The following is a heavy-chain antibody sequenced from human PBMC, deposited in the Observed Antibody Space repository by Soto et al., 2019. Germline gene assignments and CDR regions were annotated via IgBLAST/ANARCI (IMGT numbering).Heavy chain of an antibody. CDR2: ISYDGSNK. J-gene: IGHJ4*02. Sequence: QVQLVESGGGVVQPGRSLRLSCAASGFTFSSYGMHWVRQAPGKGLGWVAVISYDGSNKYYADSVKGRFTISRDNSKNTLYLQMTSLRAEDTAVYYCAKEWVGANNHHFDYWGQGTLVTVSS. CDR3: AKEWVGANNHHFDY. CDR1: GFTFSSYG. D-gene: IGHD1-26*01. V-gene: IGHV3-30*18.